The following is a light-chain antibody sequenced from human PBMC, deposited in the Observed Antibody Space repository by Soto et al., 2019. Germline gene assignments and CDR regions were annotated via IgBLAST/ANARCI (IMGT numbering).Light chain of an antibody. J-gene: IGKJ1*01. CDR3: QQYNTYWT. Sequence: DIHLTQYPSTLSASVGDRVTITCRASQTISHWLAWYQQKPGKAPKLLIFDASSLENGVPSRFSGSGSGTEFTLTITGLQPDDFATYYCQQYNTYWTFGQGTKVDIK. CDR1: QTISHW. V-gene: IGKV1-5*01. CDR2: DAS.